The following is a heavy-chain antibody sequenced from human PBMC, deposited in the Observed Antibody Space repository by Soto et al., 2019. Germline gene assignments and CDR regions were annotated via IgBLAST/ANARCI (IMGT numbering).Heavy chain of an antibody. J-gene: IGHJ4*02. CDR3: ARDLYSDSGYDPYYFDY. CDR2: INPSGGST. D-gene: IGHD5-12*01. Sequence: ASVKVSCKASGYTFTSYYMHWVRQAPGQGLEWMGIINPSGGSTSYAQKFQGRVTMTRDTSTSTAAMERSRLRSDDTAVYYCARDLYSDSGYDPYYFDYWGQGTLVTVSS. CDR1: GYTFTSYY. V-gene: IGHV1-46*01.